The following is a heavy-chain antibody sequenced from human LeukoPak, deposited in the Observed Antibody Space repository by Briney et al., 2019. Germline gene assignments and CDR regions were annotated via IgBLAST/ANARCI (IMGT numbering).Heavy chain of an antibody. CDR3: AKTGSLFGRFLDH. D-gene: IGHD3-10*02. CDR1: ADSMNNYY. CDR2: MHPGGTT. J-gene: IGHJ4*02. V-gene: IGHV4-59*01. Sequence: PSETLSLTCSVFADSMNNYYWTWIRQPPGKGLEWVGNMHPGGTTKFHPSLEGRVTMSIDTSNKQFSLRLRSVTAADTATYYCAKTGSLFGRFLDHWGPGALVIVSS.